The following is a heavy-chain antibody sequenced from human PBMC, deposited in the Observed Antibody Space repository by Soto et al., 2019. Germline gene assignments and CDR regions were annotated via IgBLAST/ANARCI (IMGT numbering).Heavy chain of an antibody. CDR3: AFSYYYDSSGQHY. J-gene: IGHJ4*02. CDR1: GGSISSSSYY. D-gene: IGHD3-22*01. V-gene: IGHV4-39*01. Sequence: SETQSLTCTVSGGSISSSSYYWGWIRQPPGKGLEWIGSIYYSGSTYYNPSLKSRVTISVDTSKNQFSLKLSSVTAADTAVYYCAFSYYYDSSGQHYWGQGTLVTVSS. CDR2: IYYSGST.